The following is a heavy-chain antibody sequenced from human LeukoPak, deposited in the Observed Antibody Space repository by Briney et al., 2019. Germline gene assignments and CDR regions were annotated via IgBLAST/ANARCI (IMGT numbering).Heavy chain of an antibody. Sequence: PSQTLSLTCTVSGGSISSGSYYWSWIRQPAGKGLEWIGRIYTSGSTNYNPSLKSRVTISVDTSKNQFSLKLSSVTAADTAVYYCARGVYSGSYYYFDYWGQGTLVIVSS. CDR2: IYTSGST. V-gene: IGHV4-61*02. CDR3: ARGVYSGSYYYFDY. D-gene: IGHD1-26*01. CDR1: GGSISSGSYY. J-gene: IGHJ4*02.